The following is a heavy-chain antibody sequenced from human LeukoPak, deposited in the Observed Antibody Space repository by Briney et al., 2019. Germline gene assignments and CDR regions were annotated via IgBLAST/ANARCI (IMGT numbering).Heavy chain of an antibody. J-gene: IGHJ4*02. V-gene: IGHV3-53*01. CDR2: IYSGGST. D-gene: IGHD1-14*01. CDR3: AREGVPEDYFAY. Sequence: PGGSLRLSCAPSGFTVSSNYMSWVRQAPGKGLEWVSVIYSGGSTYYADSVKGRFTISRDNSKTTLYLQMNSLRAEDTAVYYCAREGVPEDYFAYWGQGTLVTVSS. CDR1: GFTVSSNY.